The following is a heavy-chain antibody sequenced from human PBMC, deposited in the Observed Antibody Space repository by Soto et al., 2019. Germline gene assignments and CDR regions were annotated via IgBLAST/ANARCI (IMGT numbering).Heavy chain of an antibody. J-gene: IGHJ4*02. Sequence: SETLSLTCTVSGGSISSGGYYWSWIRQHPGKGLEWIGYIYYSGSTYYNPSLKSRVTISVDTSKNQFSLKLSSVTAADTAVYYCASSPYSSSWYYFDYWGQGTLVTVSS. CDR1: GGSISSGGYY. CDR3: ASSPYSSSWYYFDY. D-gene: IGHD6-13*01. CDR2: IYYSGST. V-gene: IGHV4-31*03.